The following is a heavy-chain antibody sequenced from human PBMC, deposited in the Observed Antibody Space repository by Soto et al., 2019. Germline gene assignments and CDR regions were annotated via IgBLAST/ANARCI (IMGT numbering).Heavy chain of an antibody. J-gene: IGHJ6*02. D-gene: IGHD2-2*01. Sequence: GGSLRLSCAASGFTFSSYAMSWVRQAPGKGLEWVSAISGSGGSTYYADSVKGRFTISRDNSKNTLYLQMNSLRAEDTAVYYCAKVPGGDIVVVPAATNYYYYYGMDVWGQGTTVTVSS. CDR1: GFTFSSYA. V-gene: IGHV3-23*01. CDR2: ISGSGGST. CDR3: AKVPGGDIVVVPAATNYYYYYGMDV.